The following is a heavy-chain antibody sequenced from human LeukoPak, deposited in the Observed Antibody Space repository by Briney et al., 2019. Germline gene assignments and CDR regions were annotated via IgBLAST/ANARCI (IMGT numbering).Heavy chain of an antibody. V-gene: IGHV3-7*01. CDR3: ARSRSHYYFDY. J-gene: IGHJ4*02. CDR2: IKQDGNEK. Sequence: GGSLRLSCAASGFTFSSYEMNWVRQAPGKGLEWVANIKQDGNEKYYVDSVKGRFTISRDNAQNSLYLQMNGLRAEDRAVYYCARSRSHYYFDYWGQGTLVTVSS. CDR1: GFTFSSYE. D-gene: IGHD6-13*01.